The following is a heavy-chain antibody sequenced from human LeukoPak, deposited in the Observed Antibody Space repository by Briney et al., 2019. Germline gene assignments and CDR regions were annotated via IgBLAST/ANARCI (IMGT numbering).Heavy chain of an antibody. CDR1: GFTFDDYA. V-gene: IGHV3-9*01. Sequence: PGGSLRLSCAASGFTFDDYAMHWVRQAPGKGLEWVSATNWNGGSIGYADSVKGRFTISRDNAKNSLYLQMHSLRAEDTAIYYCARDIHRGAFEMWGQGTMVTVSS. CDR3: ARDIHRGAFEM. J-gene: IGHJ3*02. CDR2: TNWNGGSI.